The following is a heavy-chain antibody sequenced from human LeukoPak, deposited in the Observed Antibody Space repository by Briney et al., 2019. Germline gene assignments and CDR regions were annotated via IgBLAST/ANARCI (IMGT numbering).Heavy chain of an antibody. CDR3: AKEVEYYFDY. J-gene: IGHJ4*02. CDR2: ISGSGGST. CDR1: GFTFSIYA. V-gene: IGHV3-23*01. Sequence: GGSLRLSCAASGFTFSIYAMSWVRQAPGKGLEWFSAISGSGGSTYYADSVKGRFTISRDNSKNTLYLQMSSLRAEDTAVYYCAKEVEYYFDYWGQGTLVTVSS.